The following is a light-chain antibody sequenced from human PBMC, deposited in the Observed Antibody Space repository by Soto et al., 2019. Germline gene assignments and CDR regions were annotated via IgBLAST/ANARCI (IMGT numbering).Light chain of an antibody. CDR1: QSISTY. V-gene: IGKV3-11*01. CDR2: DAS. Sequence: EIVMTQSPATLSVSPGERATLSCGASQSISTYLAWYQVKPGQAPRLLIYDASSRATGVPARFSGSGSGTDFSLTISSLEPEDVAVYYCQQRSQWPPMTFGQGTRLEIK. CDR3: QQRSQWPPMT. J-gene: IGKJ5*01.